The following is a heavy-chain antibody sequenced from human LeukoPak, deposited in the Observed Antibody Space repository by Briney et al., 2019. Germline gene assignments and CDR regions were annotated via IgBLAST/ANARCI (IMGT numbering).Heavy chain of an antibody. CDR3: ARDRVDSSGYYCDY. V-gene: IGHV4-39*07. Sequence: PSETLSLTCTVSGGSISSSSYYWGWIRQPPGKGLEWIGSIYYSGSTYYNPSLKSRVTISVDTSKNQFSLKLSSVTAADTAVYYCARDRVDSSGYYCDYWGQGTLVTVSS. CDR2: IYYSGST. D-gene: IGHD3-22*01. J-gene: IGHJ4*02. CDR1: GGSISSSSYY.